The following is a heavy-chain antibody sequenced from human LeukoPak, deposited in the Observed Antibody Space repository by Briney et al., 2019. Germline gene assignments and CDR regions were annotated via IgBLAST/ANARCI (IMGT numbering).Heavy chain of an antibody. CDR1: GGSISSSSYY. V-gene: IGHV4-39*06. D-gene: IGHD3-10*01. CDR2: IYYSGST. J-gene: IGHJ4*02. Sequence: SETLSLTCTVSGGSISSSSYYWGWIRQPPGKGLEWIGGIYYSGSTYYNPSLKSRVTISVDTSKNQFPLKLSSVPAADTAVYHCARHGVLTMLRGAPLPHYWGQGTLVTVSS. CDR3: ARHGVLTMLRGAPLPHY.